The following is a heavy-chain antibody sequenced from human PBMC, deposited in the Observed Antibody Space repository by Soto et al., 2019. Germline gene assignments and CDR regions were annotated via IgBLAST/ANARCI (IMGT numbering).Heavy chain of an antibody. CDR3: ARGGTYFDFWSGDF. CDR1: GASFRGYY. CDR2: INDSGDT. D-gene: IGHD3-3*01. J-gene: IGHJ4*02. V-gene: IGHV4-34*01. Sequence: QVYLQQWGAGLLKPSETLSLTCAVYGASFRGYYWSWIRQPPGKGLEWIGEINDSGDTNYNPSLKSRVTMSGDTSKNHFFLKLSSVTAADTAVYYCARGGTYFDFWSGDFWGQGTLVTVSS.